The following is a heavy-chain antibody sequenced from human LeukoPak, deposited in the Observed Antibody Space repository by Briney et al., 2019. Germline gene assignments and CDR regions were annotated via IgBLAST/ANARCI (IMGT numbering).Heavy chain of an antibody. D-gene: IGHD1-26*01. CDR3: ARSGSYRLDY. CDR1: GFALSNFN. Sequence: GGSLRLSCAASGFALSNFNMNWVRQAPGKGLEWVSYISGTGTTTYYADSVKGRFTISRDIAQNSLYLQMNGLRAEDTAVYYCARSGSYRLDYWGQGTLVTVSS. CDR2: ISGTGTTT. J-gene: IGHJ4*02. V-gene: IGHV3-48*01.